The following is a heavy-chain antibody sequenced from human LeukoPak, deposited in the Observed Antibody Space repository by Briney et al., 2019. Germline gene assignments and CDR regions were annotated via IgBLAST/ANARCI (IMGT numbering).Heavy chain of an antibody. J-gene: IGHJ3*02. CDR1: GFTFSTYG. CDR2: IWYDGSNK. Sequence: PGGSLRLSCAASGFTFSTYGMHWVRQAPGKGLEWVAVIWYDGSNKYYADSVKGRFTISRDNSKNTLYLQMNSLRAEDTAVYYCAKDLITPDAFDIWGQGTMVTVSS. D-gene: IGHD3-16*01. V-gene: IGHV3-33*06. CDR3: AKDLITPDAFDI.